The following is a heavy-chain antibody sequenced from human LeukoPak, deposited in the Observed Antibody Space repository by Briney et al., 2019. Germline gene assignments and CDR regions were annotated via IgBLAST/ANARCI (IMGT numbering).Heavy chain of an antibody. CDR3: AKDASIAAAATTDHYFDY. CDR1: GFTFSSYG. CDR2: ISGSGGST. D-gene: IGHD6-13*01. Sequence: GGSLRLSCAASGFTFSSYGMSWVRQAPGKGLEWVSAISGSGGSTYYADSVKGRFTISRDNSKNTLYLQMNSLRAEDTAVYYCAKDASIAAAATTDHYFDYWGQGTLVTVSS. J-gene: IGHJ4*02. V-gene: IGHV3-23*01.